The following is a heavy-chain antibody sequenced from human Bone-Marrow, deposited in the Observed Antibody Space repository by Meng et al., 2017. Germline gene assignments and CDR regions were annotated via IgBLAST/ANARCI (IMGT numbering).Heavy chain of an antibody. J-gene: IGHJ3*02. CDR2: IRSKAGSFAT. CDR3: AKDLSLYDISDYSNHAFHM. D-gene: IGHD3-22*01. V-gene: IGHV3-73*01. CDR1: GGTFSASD. Sequence: GESLKISCAVSGGTFSASDIHWVRQASGKGLEWVGRIRSKAGSFATAYPASVKGRFTISRDNSRNLVHLQMDSLRAEDTAVYYCAKDLSLYDISDYSNHAFHMWGQGTMVTVSS.